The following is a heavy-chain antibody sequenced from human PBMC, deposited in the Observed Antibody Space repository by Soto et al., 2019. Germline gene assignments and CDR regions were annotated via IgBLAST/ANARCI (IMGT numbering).Heavy chain of an antibody. Sequence: QVQLQESGPGLVKPSETLSLTCTVSGGSISSYYWSWIRQPPGKGLEWIGYIYYSGSTNYNPSLKSRVTISVDTSKNQFSLKLSSVTAADTAVYYCARSKYRLYYDYYMDVWGKGTTVTVSS. CDR3: ARSKYRLYYDYYMDV. CDR2: IYYSGST. CDR1: GGSISSYY. J-gene: IGHJ6*03. V-gene: IGHV4-59*01. D-gene: IGHD1-1*01.